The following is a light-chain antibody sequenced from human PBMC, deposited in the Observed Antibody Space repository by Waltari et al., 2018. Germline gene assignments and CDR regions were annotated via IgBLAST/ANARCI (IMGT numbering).Light chain of an antibody. V-gene: IGLV2-14*01. CDR1: HSAVGAYAF. CDR2: EVS. CDR3: SSYTTSSAPGV. J-gene: IGLJ1*01. Sequence: QSALTQPASVSGSPGQSLTISCSRTHSAVGAYAFVLCYQQHPGKAPHLIIYEVSNRPSGISNRFSASKSGNTASLTISGLQAEDEADYYCSSYTTSSAPGVFGTGTRVTVL.